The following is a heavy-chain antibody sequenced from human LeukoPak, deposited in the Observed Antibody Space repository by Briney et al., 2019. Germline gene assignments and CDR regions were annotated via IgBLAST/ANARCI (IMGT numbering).Heavy chain of an antibody. V-gene: IGHV3-66*01. CDR3: TRGRSYCGADCYSD. CDR2: MYTGGGR. Sequence: GGSLRLSCAASGFSVSNYYMSWVRQPPGKGLEWVSVMYTGGGRYYGDSVKGRFTISRDNSKNTVFLQMNSLRVEDTALYYCTRGRSYCGADCYSDWGQGTLVTVSS. J-gene: IGHJ4*02. CDR1: GFSVSNYY. D-gene: IGHD2-21*02.